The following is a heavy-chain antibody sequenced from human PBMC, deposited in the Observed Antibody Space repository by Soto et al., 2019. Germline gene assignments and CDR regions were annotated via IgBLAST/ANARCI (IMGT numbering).Heavy chain of an antibody. V-gene: IGHV3-23*01. Sequence: GGSLRLSCAASGFTFSSYAMSWLRQAPGKGLEWVSAISGSGGSTYNADSVKGRFTISRDTSKNTLYLQMNSLRAEDTALYYCAKGYSSVWFYFDYWGQGTPVTVSS. CDR1: GFTFSSYA. J-gene: IGHJ4*02. D-gene: IGHD6-19*01. CDR2: ISGSGGST. CDR3: AKGYSSVWFYFDY.